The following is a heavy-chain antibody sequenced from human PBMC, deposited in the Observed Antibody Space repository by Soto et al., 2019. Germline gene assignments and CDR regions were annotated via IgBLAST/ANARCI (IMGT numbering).Heavy chain of an antibody. CDR1: GDSISTNNYF. D-gene: IGHD3-22*01. CDR2: IHFGGNT. Sequence: SQTLSLTCTVSGDSISTNNYFWGWIRQPPGKGLEWVATIHFGGNTYYSPSLKSRVNISVDTSKNRFSLNLNSVTAADTAVYYCATMRAVEDVSGYYGNRYFDYCGQGTLVTVSS. CDR3: ATMRAVEDVSGYYGNRYFDY. J-gene: IGHJ4*02. V-gene: IGHV4-39*02.